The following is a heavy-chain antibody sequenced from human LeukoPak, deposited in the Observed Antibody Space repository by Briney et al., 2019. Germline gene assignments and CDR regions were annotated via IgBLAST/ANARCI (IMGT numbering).Heavy chain of an antibody. CDR1: GDSVSSNSVA. CDR2: TYYRSKWYN. V-gene: IGHV6-1*01. J-gene: IGHJ4*02. CDR3: ARNRPSDSSGLDY. D-gene: IGHD6-19*01. Sequence: SQTLSLTCAISGDSVSSNSVAWNWIRQSPSRGLEWLGRTYYRSKWYNDYAVSVKSRITINPDTSKNQFSLQVNSVTPEDTAVYYCARNRPSDSSGLDYWGQGTLVTVSS.